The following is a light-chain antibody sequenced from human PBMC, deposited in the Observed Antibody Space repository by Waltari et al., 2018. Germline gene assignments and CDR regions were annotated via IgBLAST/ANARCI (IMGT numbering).Light chain of an antibody. Sequence: DIHMTQSPSSLSASVGDKVTITCHASQDISSWLAWYQQKPGKAPKPLIYAASSLQGGVPSRFSGGGSGTDYTLIINSLQPEDFATYYCQQYDNLPYNFGQGTKVEIK. V-gene: IGKV1D-16*01. CDR2: AAS. CDR3: QQYDNLPYN. J-gene: IGKJ2*01. CDR1: QDISSW.